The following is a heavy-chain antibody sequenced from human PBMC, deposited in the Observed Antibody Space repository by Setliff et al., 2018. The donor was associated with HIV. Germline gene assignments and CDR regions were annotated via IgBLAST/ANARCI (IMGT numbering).Heavy chain of an antibody. D-gene: IGHD3-22*01. CDR3: ATGYFYDSSGYKH. V-gene: IGHV3-7*03. Sequence: GGSLRLSCETSGFTYSDYWMSWVRQTPGRGLEWVANIKKDGSEEYYVDSVKGRFTISRDNAKNSLYLQMNSLRAEDTAVYYCATGYFYDSSGYKHWGQGTLVTVSS. CDR2: IKKDGSEE. CDR1: GFTYSDYW. J-gene: IGHJ4*02.